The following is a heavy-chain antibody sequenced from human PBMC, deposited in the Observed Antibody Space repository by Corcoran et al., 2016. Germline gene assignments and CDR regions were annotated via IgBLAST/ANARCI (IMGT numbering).Heavy chain of an antibody. J-gene: IGHJ6*02. CDR3: AKDRGREGELLDYYYGMDV. Sequence: QVQLVESGGGVVQPGRSLRLSCAASGFTFSSYGMHWVRQAPGKGLEWVAVISYDGSNKYYADSVKGRFTISRDNSKNTLYLQMNSLRAEETAVYYCAKDRGREGELLDYYYGMDVWGQGTTVTVSS. V-gene: IGHV3-30*18. D-gene: IGHD1-26*01. CDR2: ISYDGSNK. CDR1: GFTFSSYG.